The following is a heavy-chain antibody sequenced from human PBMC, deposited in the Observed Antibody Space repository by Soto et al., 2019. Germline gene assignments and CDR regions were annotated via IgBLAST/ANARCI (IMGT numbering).Heavy chain of an antibody. Sequence: AVKVSCKASGVTFSSYAISWVRQAPGQGLEWMGGIIPIFGTANYAQKFQGRVTITADESTSTAYMELSSLRSEDTAVYYCAREGGIVGAIDYWGQGTLVTVSS. J-gene: IGHJ4*02. D-gene: IGHD1-26*01. CDR1: GVTFSSYA. CDR2: IIPIFGTA. CDR3: AREGGIVGAIDY. V-gene: IGHV1-69*13.